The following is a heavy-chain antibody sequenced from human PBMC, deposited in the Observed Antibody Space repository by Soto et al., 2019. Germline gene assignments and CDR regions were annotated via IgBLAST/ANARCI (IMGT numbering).Heavy chain of an antibody. Sequence: QLQLQESGPGLVKPSETLSLTCTVSGGSISSSSYYWGWIRQPPGKGLEWIGSIYYSGSTYYNPSLKSRVTISVDTSKNQFSLKLSSVTAADTAVYYCARLTRSSITMVRGVIPAVDYWGQGTLVTVSS. D-gene: IGHD3-10*01. CDR1: GGSISSSSYY. CDR2: IYYSGST. J-gene: IGHJ4*02. CDR3: ARLTRSSITMVRGVIPAVDY. V-gene: IGHV4-39*01.